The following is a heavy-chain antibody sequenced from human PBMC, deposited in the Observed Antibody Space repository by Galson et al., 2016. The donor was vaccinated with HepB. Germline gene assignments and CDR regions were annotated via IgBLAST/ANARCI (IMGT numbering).Heavy chain of an antibody. CDR1: GNPFTYRF. CDR2: ITPFNGKT. J-gene: IGHJ4*02. D-gene: IGHD1-1*01. V-gene: IGHV1-45*01. CDR3: ATGEFQLAWDS. Sequence: SVKVSCKASGNPFTYRFVHWVRQAPGQAPEWMGWITPFNGKTNYAQKFQGRVTVTRDRAMTTSYMELSSLTSDDTAMYFCATGEFQLAWDSWGQGTLVIVSS.